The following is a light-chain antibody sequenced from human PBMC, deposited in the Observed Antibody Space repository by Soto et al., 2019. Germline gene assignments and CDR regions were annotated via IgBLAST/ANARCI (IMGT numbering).Light chain of an antibody. CDR2: KAS. Sequence: EIQVTPSPCTLSASLEDRVTIPCRATQSVNSWLAWYQQKAGRSPKLLIHKASTLQSGVPSRFSGSGSGTEFTLTISSLQPDDFATYFCQQYNTASMSFGQGTRLEI. CDR3: QQYNTASMS. V-gene: IGKV1-5*03. CDR1: QSVNSW. J-gene: IGKJ5*01.